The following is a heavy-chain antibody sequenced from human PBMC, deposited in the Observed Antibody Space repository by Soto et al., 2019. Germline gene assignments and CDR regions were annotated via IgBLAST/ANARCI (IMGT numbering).Heavy chain of an antibody. CDR2: ISGSVTTI. J-gene: IGHJ6*02. CDR1: GFTFSGYE. D-gene: IGHD3-3*01. V-gene: IGHV3-48*03. Sequence: GGSLRLSCAASGFTFSGYEMNWVRQAPGKGLEWISYISGSVTTIYYADSVKGRFTISRDNAKKSLYLQMNSLRAEDTAVYYCAREVTVFGVIIPTPMDVWGQGTTVTVSS. CDR3: AREVTVFGVIIPTPMDV.